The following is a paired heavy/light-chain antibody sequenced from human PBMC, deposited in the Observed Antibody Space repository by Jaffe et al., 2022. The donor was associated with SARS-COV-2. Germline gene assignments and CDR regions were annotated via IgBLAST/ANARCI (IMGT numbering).Light chain of an antibody. CDR3: QQNYSPPYT. CDR2: DAS. J-gene: IGKJ2*01. Sequence: DIQMTQSPSSLSASVGDRVTITCRAGQSISRYLNWYQQKPGKAPNLLIYDASSLQSGVPSRFSGSGSGTDFTLTISSLQPEDFATFYCQQNYSPPYTFGQGTKLEIK. V-gene: IGKV1-39*01. CDR1: QSISRY.
Heavy chain of an antibody. CDR1: GDSISSGAYY. Sequence: QVQLQESGPGLVKPSQTLSLTCTVSGDSISSGAYYWSWIRQHPGRGLEWMGYLDDSGSTYYNPSLKSQISISVDTSKNQFALKLRSVTAADTAVYYCARGGDPRAWNYGMDVWGQGTTVTVSS. CDR3: ARGGDPRAWNYGMDV. CDR2: LDDSGST. D-gene: IGHD4-17*01. J-gene: IGHJ6*02. V-gene: IGHV4-31*01.